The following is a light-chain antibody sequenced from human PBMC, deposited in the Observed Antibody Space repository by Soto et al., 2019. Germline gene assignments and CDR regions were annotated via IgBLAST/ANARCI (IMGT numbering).Light chain of an antibody. J-gene: IGKJ4*01. CDR3: QRRSNWPPVST. CDR1: QSVSSY. V-gene: IGKV3-11*01. Sequence: EIVLTQSPATLSLSPGERATLSCRASQSVSSYLAWYQQKPGQAPRLLIYDASNRATGIPARFSGSGSGTDFTLTISSLEPEDFAVYYCQRRSNWPPVSTFGGGTKVEIK. CDR2: DAS.